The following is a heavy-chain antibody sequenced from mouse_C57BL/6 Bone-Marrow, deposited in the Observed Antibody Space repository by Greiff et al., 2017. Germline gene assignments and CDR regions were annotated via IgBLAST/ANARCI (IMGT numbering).Heavy chain of an antibody. Sequence: DVKLVESGAGLVKPGGSLKLSCAASGFTFSDYGMHWVRQAPEKGLEWVAYISRGSSTIYYADTLKGRFTISRDNSTNTLFLQMTSLQSEDTAVYYCASTGSSYCYFDVWGTGTTVTVSS. D-gene: IGHD1-1*01. J-gene: IGHJ1*03. V-gene: IGHV5-17*01. CDR3: ASTGSSYCYFDV. CDR2: ISRGSSTI. CDR1: GFTFSDYG.